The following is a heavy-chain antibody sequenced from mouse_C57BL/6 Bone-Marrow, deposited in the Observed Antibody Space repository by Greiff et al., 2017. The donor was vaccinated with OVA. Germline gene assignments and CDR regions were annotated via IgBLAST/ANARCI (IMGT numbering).Heavy chain of an antibody. CDR2: ISYDGSN. J-gene: IGHJ1*03. V-gene: IGHV3-6*01. CDR3: ARGGTVPYWYFDV. CDR1: GYSITSGYY. D-gene: IGHD1-1*01. Sequence: EVQLQQSGPGLVKPSQSLSLTCSVTGYSITSGYYWNWIRQFPGNKLEWMGYISYDGSNNYNPSLKNRISITRDTSKNQFFLKLNSVTTEDTATYYCARGGTVPYWYFDVWGTGTTVTVSS.